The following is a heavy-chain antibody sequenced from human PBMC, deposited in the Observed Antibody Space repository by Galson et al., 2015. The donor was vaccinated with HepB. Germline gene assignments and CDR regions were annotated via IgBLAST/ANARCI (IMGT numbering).Heavy chain of an antibody. V-gene: IGHV3-23*01. CDR2: IGGNGYSS. CDR3: ARLGHEGYHYYGMDV. J-gene: IGHJ6*02. D-gene: IGHD7-27*01. CDR1: GFTFSSYV. Sequence: SLRLSCAASGFTFSSYVMSWVRQAPGKGLEWVSAIGGNGYSSYYADSVKGRFTISRDKSTNTAYLQWSSLKASDTAMYYCARLGHEGYHYYGMDVWGQGTTVTVSS.